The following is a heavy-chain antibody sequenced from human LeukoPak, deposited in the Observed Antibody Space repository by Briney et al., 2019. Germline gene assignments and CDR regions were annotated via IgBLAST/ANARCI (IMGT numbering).Heavy chain of an antibody. CDR1: GFTFSSYA. D-gene: IGHD3-3*01. Sequence: GGSLRLSCAASGFTFSSYAMSWVRQAPGKGLEWVSAISGSSGSTYYADSVKGRFTISRDNSKNTLYLQMNSLRAEDTAVYYCAKGSGFLEWLLPDYWGQGTLVTVSS. CDR2: ISGSSGST. CDR3: AKGSGFLEWLLPDY. J-gene: IGHJ4*02. V-gene: IGHV3-23*01.